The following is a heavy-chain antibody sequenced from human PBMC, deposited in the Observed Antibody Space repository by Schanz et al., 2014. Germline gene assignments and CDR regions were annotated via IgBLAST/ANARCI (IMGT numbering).Heavy chain of an antibody. Sequence: QVQLVESGGGVVQPGRSLRLSCAASGFTFSSYGMHWVRQAPGKGLEWVAVIWYDGNNKFYADSVKGRFTISRDNSKNTVHLQMNGLRPEDTGVYYCARRSFSGYSGYAWGYDFWGQGTLVTVSS. CDR3: ARRSFSGYSGYAWGYDF. V-gene: IGHV3-33*01. D-gene: IGHD3-22*01. J-gene: IGHJ4*02. CDR2: IWYDGNNK. CDR1: GFTFSSYG.